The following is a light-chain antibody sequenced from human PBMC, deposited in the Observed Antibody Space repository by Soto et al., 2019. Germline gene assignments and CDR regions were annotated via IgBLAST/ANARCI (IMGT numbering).Light chain of an antibody. CDR2: GAS. Sequence: EMALTQSPPTLSVSPGETTRLSCRASQSVSSSYLAWYQQKPGQAPRLLIYGASSRATGIPDRFSGSGSATDFTLTISRLEPEDFAVYYCQQYGSSPRTFGQGTKVDIK. CDR3: QQYGSSPRT. V-gene: IGKV3-20*01. J-gene: IGKJ1*01. CDR1: QSVSSSY.